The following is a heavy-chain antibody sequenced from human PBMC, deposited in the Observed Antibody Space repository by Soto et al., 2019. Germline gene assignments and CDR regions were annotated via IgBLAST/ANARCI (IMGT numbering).Heavy chain of an antibody. CDR2: IYSSGPT. CDR1: GLTVSNNY. CDR3: ARDKTQAAGWFDP. J-gene: IGHJ5*02. V-gene: IGHV3-53*02. Sequence: EVQLVESGGGLIQPGGSLRLSCAASGLTVSNNYMNWVRQPPGKGLEWVAVIYSSGPTYYADSVKGRFTISRDTVKNIVYLQMNSLRVDDTAMYYCARDKTQAAGWFDPWGLGTQVTVSS. D-gene: IGHD6-25*01.